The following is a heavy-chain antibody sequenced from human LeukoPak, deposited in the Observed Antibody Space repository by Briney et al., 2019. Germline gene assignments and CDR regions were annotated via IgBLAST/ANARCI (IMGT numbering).Heavy chain of an antibody. D-gene: IGHD1-1*01. Sequence: GGSLRLSCAASGFTFSSYEMNWVRQAPGKGLEWLSYISYNGRSIYYADSAKGRFTISRDNAKNSLYLQMNSLRAEDTAVYYCARSPRERYYYYYMDVWGKGTTVTISS. J-gene: IGHJ6*03. CDR2: ISYNGRSI. CDR1: GFTFSSYE. CDR3: ARSPRERYYYYYMDV. V-gene: IGHV3-48*03.